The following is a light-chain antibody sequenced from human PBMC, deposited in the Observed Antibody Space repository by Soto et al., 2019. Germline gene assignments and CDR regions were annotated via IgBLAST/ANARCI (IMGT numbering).Light chain of an antibody. CDR1: QSVSIW. J-gene: IGKJ1*01. CDR3: QQFNTSPWT. Sequence: DIQMTQSPSTLSASEGDRVTISCRASQSVSIWLAWYQQKPGRAPKLLIYKSSILESGVPSRFSGSGSGTEFTLTISSLQPDDFTTYYCQQFNTSPWTFGKGTKVDIK. CDR2: KSS. V-gene: IGKV1-5*03.